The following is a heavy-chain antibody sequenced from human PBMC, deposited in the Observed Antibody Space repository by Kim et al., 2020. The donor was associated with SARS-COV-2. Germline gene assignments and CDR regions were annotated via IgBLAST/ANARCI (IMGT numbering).Heavy chain of an antibody. CDR1: GFTFSSYD. CDR2: IGTAGDT. J-gene: IGHJ6*02. D-gene: IGHD6-13*01. CDR3: ARSRAAAGHYGMDV. Sequence: GGSLRLSCAASGFTFSSYDMHWVRQATGKGLEWVSAIGTAGDTYYPGSVKGRFTISRENAKNSLYLQMNSLRAGDTAVYYCARSRAAAGHYGMDVWGQGTTVTVSS. V-gene: IGHV3-13*01.